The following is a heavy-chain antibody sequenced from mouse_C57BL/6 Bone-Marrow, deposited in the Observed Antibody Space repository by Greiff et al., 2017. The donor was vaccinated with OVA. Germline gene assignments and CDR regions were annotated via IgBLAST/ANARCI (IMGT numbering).Heavy chain of an antibody. V-gene: IGHV5-17*01. J-gene: IGHJ4*01. CDR3: ASLLRCYAMDY. CDR1: GFTFSDYG. D-gene: IGHD1-1*01. Sequence: VQLVESGGGLVKPGGSLKLSCAASGFTFSDYGMHWVRQAPEKGLEWVAYISSGSSTIYYADTVKGRFTISRDNAKNTLFMQMTSLRSEDTAMYYCASLLRCYAMDYWGQGTSVTVSS. CDR2: ISSGSSTI.